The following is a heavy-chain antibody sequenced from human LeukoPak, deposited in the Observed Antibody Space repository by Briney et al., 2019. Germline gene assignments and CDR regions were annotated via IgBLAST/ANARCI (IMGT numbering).Heavy chain of an antibody. D-gene: IGHD6-19*01. V-gene: IGHV4-59*01. CDR1: GGSIRSYY. Sequence: SETLSLTCTVSGGSIRSYYWSWIRQPPGKGLEWIGYISYSGSTNYNPSLKSRVTISVDTSKNQFSLKLSSVTAADAAVYYCARGISGWYYFDYWGQGTLVTVS. CDR3: ARGISGWYYFDY. J-gene: IGHJ4*02. CDR2: ISYSGST.